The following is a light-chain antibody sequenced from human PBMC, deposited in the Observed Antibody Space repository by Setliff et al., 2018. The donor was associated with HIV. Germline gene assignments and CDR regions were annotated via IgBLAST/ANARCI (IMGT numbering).Light chain of an antibody. CDR1: SNDVGRFNL. CDR3: YSYDSRLSGSYV. CDR2: EGN. Sequence: QSVLTQPASVSGSPGQSITISCTGTSNDVGRFNLVSWYQQHPGKAPKPIIYEGNRWPSGVSDRFSGSYSGNTASLTISELQAEDEADYYCYSYDSRLSGSYVFGSGTKVTVL. V-gene: IGLV2-23*01. J-gene: IGLJ1*01.